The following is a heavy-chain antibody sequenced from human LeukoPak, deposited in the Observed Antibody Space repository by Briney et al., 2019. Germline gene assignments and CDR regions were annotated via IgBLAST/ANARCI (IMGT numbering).Heavy chain of an antibody. CDR2: IGSGSRYI. V-gene: IGHV3-21*01. D-gene: IGHD2-2*01. J-gene: IGHJ5*02. CDR3: AREGFGYCTSTSCLNWFDP. CDR1: GFTFSGYS. Sequence: GGPLRLSCAASGFTFSGYSMNWLRQAPGKGLEWVSYIGSGSRYIYYADSVKGRFTISRDNAENSLYLQMNSVRAEDTAVYYCAREGFGYCTSTSCLNWFDPWGQGTLVTVSS.